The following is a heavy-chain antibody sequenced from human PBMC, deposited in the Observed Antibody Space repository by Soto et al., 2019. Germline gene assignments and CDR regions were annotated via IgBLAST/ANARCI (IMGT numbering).Heavy chain of an antibody. J-gene: IGHJ4*02. V-gene: IGHV4-59*01. CDR2: IYYSGST. D-gene: IGHD3-9*01. CDR3: ARSTYYDILTGYSTFDY. CDR1: GGSISRYY. Sequence: SETLSLTCTVSGGSISRYYWSWIRQPPGKGLERIGYIYYSGSTNYDPALKSRITISEHTTKNHFSLNISSVTAADTAVYYCARSTYYDILTGYSTFDYWGQGTLVTVSS.